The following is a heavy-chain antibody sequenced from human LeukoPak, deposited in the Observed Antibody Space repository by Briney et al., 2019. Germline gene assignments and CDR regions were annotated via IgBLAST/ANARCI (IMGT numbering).Heavy chain of an antibody. V-gene: IGHV1-8*01. CDR3: ARGGGYSGYDSLTTGYYFDY. D-gene: IGHD5-12*01. J-gene: IGHJ4*02. CDR1: GYTFTSYD. CDR2: MNPNSGNT. Sequence: ASVKVSCKASGYTFTSYDINWVRQATGQGLEWMGWMNPNSGNTGYAQKFQGRVTMTRNTSISTACMELSSLRSEDTAVYYCARGGGYSGYDSLTTGYYFDYWGQGTLVTVSS.